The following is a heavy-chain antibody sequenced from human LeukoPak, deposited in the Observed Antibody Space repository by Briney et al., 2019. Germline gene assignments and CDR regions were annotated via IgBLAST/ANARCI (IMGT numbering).Heavy chain of an antibody. CDR2: IHYTGST. CDR1: GGSIDRGDYY. D-gene: IGHD3-3*01. CDR3: ARHPIERSLGGVPDWFDP. V-gene: IGHV4-39*07. Sequence: SETLSLTCTVPGGSIDRGDYYWGWVRQPPGKGLECIASIHYTGSTYYDPSLKSRVTLSVDTSKNQFSLNLYFVTAADTAIYYCARHPIERSLGGVPDWFDPWGQGTLVTVSS. J-gene: IGHJ5*02.